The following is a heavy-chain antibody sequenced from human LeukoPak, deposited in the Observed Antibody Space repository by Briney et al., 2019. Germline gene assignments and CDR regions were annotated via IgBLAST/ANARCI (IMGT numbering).Heavy chain of an antibody. CDR2: IIPIFGTA. J-gene: IGHJ3*02. CDR1: GGTFSSYA. Sequence: SVTVSCKASGGTFSSYAISWVRQAPGQGLEWMGGIIPIFGTANYAQKFQGRVTINADESTSTAYMELSSLRSEDTAVYYCARDQIRADAFDIWGQGIMVTVSS. CDR3: ARDQIRADAFDI. V-gene: IGHV1-69*01.